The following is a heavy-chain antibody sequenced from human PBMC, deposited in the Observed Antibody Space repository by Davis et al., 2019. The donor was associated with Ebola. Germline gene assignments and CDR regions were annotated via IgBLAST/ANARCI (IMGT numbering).Heavy chain of an antibody. CDR3: ARGPRERYDFWSGYYVRSADYYYYMDV. J-gene: IGHJ6*03. CDR1: GYTFTGYY. Sequence: ASVKVSCKASGYTFTGYYMHWVRQAPGQGLEWMGWINPNSCGTNYAQKFQGWVTMTRDTSISTAYIELSRLRSDDTAVYYWARGPRERYDFWSGYYVRSADYYYYMDVWGKGTTVTVSS. D-gene: IGHD3-3*01. V-gene: IGHV1-2*04. CDR2: INPNSCGT.